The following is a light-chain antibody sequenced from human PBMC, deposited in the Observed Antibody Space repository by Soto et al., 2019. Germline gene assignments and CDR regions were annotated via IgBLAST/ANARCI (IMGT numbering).Light chain of an antibody. CDR2: EVS. V-gene: IGLV2-14*01. CDR3: SSYSRSSTYV. Sequence: QSSLTHPASLSGSPGQSITISCTGSYSDVDGYDYVSWYQQHPGKAPKLIIFEVSNRPSGVSYRFSGSKSATMASLTISGLQAEDEADYYCSSYSRSSTYVFGTGTKVTVL. J-gene: IGLJ1*01. CDR1: YSDVDGYDY.